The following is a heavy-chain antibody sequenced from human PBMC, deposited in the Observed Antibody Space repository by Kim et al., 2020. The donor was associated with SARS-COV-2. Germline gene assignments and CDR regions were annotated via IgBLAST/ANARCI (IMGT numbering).Heavy chain of an antibody. CDR2: TYYRSKWYN. Sequence: SQTLSLTCAISGDSVSSNSAAWNWIRQSPSRGLEWLGRTYYRSKWYNDYAVSVKSRITINPDTSKNQFSLQLNSVTPEDTAVYYCARDGEQWLVRKGENWFDPWGQGTLVTVSS. V-gene: IGHV6-1*01. CDR3: ARDGEQWLVRKGENWFDP. CDR1: GDSVSSNSAA. J-gene: IGHJ5*02. D-gene: IGHD6-19*01.